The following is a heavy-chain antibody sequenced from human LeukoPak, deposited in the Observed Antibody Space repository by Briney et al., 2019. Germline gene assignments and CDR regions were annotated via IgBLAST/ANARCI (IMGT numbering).Heavy chain of an antibody. D-gene: IGHD6-19*01. CDR1: GFTFSSYA. J-gene: IGHJ4*02. CDR2: ISYDGSNK. CDR3: ARSRYSSGWIGRYFDY. Sequence: GGSLRLSCAASGFTFSSYAMHWVRQAPGKGLEWVAVISYDGSNKYYADSVKGRFTISRDNSKNTLYLQMNSLRAEDTAVYYCARSRYSSGWIGRYFDYWGQGTLVTVSS. V-gene: IGHV3-30-3*01.